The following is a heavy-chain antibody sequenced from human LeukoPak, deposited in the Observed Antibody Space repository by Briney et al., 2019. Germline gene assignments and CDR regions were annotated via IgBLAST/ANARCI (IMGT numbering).Heavy chain of an antibody. Sequence: PSETLSLTCTVSGGSIGTYYWSWIRQPPGKGLEWIGYIYHSGDTKYNPSLKSRVTISVDTSKNQFSLKLSSVTAADTAVYYCARPLIAATGVFDYWGQGTLVTVSS. CDR2: IYHSGDT. D-gene: IGHD6-13*01. CDR3: ARPLIAATGVFDY. V-gene: IGHV4-59*08. J-gene: IGHJ4*02. CDR1: GGSIGTYY.